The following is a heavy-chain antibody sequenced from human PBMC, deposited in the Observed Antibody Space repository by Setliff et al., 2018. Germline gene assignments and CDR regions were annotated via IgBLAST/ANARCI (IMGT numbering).Heavy chain of an antibody. V-gene: IGHV5-51*01. Sequence: PGESLKISCQGSGYSFTNNWIAWVRQMPGKGLEYMGIIYPADSDTTYSPSFQGQVTISADKSINPAYLQWSSLKASDTAIYYCARVGPLTDDAFDIWGQGTMVTVSS. D-gene: IGHD1-26*01. CDR2: IYPADSDT. CDR1: GYSFTNNW. J-gene: IGHJ3*02. CDR3: ARVGPLTDDAFDI.